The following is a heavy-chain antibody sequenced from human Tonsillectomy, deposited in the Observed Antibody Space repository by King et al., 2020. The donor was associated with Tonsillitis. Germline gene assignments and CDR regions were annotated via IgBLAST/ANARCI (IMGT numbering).Heavy chain of an antibody. CDR3: ARGGYCSSTSCYAVRRLYNWFDP. D-gene: IGHD2-2*01. CDR1: GGSFSGYY. J-gene: IGHJ5*02. V-gene: IGHV4-34*01. Sequence: VQLQQWGAGLLKPSETLSLTCAVYGGSFSGYYWSWIRQPPGKGLEWIGEINHSGSTNYNPSLKSRVTVSVDTSKNKFSLKLSSVTAADTAVYYCARGGYCSSTSCYAVRRLYNWFDPWGQGTLVTVSS. CDR2: INHSGST.